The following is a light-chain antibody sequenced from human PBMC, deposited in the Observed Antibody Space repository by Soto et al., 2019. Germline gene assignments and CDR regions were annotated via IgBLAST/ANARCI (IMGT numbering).Light chain of an antibody. CDR3: QSYDSSLSGYV. Sequence: QSVLTQPPSVSGAPGQRVTISCTGSSSNIGAGYDVHWYQQLPGTAPKLLIYGNSNGPSGVPDRFSGSKSGTSASLAITGLHAEDESDYYCQSYDSSLSGYVFGTGTKLTVL. CDR2: GNS. CDR1: SSNIGAGYD. J-gene: IGLJ1*01. V-gene: IGLV1-40*01.